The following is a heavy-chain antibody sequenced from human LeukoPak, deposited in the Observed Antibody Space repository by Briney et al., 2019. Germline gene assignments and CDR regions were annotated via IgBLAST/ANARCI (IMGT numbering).Heavy chain of an antibody. CDR1: GGTSTIYA. Sequence: ASVKVSCKVSGGTSTIYAINWVRQAPGQRLEWMGWINAGNGNTKYSQEFQGRVTITRDTSASTAYMELSSLRSEDMAVYYCARDQAAAGTFNFDYWGQGTLVTVTS. CDR2: INAGNGNT. D-gene: IGHD6-13*01. V-gene: IGHV1-3*03. J-gene: IGHJ4*02. CDR3: ARDQAAAGTFNFDY.